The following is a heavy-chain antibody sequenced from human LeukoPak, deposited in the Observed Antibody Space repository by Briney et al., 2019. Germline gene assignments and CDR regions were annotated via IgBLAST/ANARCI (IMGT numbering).Heavy chain of an antibody. CDR1: GFTFSSYE. CDR3: ARGDILTGYQRGGFDY. J-gene: IGHJ4*02. D-gene: IGHD3-9*01. V-gene: IGHV3-48*03. Sequence: PGGSLRLSCAASGFTFSSYEMNWVRQAPGKGLXXXXXXSSSGSTIYYADSVKGRFTISRDNAKNSLYLQMNSLRAEDTAVYYCARGDILTGYQRGGFDYWGQGTLVTVSS. CDR2: XSSSGSTI.